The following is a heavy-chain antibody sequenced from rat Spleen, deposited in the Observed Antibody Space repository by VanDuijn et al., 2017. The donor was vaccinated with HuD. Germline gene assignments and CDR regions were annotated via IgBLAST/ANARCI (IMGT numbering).Heavy chain of an antibody. CDR1: GFNFNDYC. D-gene: IGHD5-1*01. Sequence: EVKLVESGGGLVQPGRSLKLSCAASGFNFNDYCMAWVRQAPAKGLEWIGEISYDGSRTYYADSVKGRFTISRDNAKSTLYLQMDSLRSEDTATYYCARHGLGEDYWGQGVMVTVSS. V-gene: IGHV5-29*01. J-gene: IGHJ2*01. CDR2: ISYDGSRT. CDR3: ARHGLGEDY.